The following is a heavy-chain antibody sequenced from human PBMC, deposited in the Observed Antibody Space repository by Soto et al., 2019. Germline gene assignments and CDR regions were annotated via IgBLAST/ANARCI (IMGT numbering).Heavy chain of an antibody. D-gene: IGHD3-3*01. Sequence: PSETLSLTCAVYGGSFSGYYWSWIRQPPGKGLGWIGEINHSGSTNYNPSLKSRVTISVDTSKNQFSLKLSSVTAADTAVYYCARGGLEWLLGSYFDYWGQGTLVTVSS. CDR1: GGSFSGYY. J-gene: IGHJ4*02. CDR3: ARGGLEWLLGSYFDY. V-gene: IGHV4-34*01. CDR2: INHSGST.